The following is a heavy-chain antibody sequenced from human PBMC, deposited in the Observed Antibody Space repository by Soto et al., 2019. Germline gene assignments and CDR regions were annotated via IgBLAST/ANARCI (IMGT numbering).Heavy chain of an antibody. CDR2: IKQDGSEK. D-gene: IGHD5-12*01. J-gene: IGHJ5*02. CDR3: ARDRGKATGWFDP. Sequence: EVQLVESGGGLVQPGGSLRLSCAASGFTFSSYWMSWVRQAPGKGLEWVANIKQDGSEKYYVDSVKGRFTISRDNAKNSLYLQMNSLRAEDTAVYYCARDRGKATGWFDPWGQGTLVTVSS. V-gene: IGHV3-7*04. CDR1: GFTFSSYW.